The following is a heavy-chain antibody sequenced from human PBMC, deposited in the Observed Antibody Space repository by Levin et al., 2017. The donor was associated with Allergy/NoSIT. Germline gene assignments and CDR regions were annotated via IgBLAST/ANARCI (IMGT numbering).Heavy chain of an antibody. CDR1: GYKFISYW. V-gene: IGHV5-51*01. J-gene: IGHJ3*02. CDR2: IYPGDSDT. D-gene: IGHD3-10*01. Sequence: PGGSLRLSCKGSGYKFISYWIAWMRQKPGKGLEWMGIIYPGDSDTRYSPSFQGQVTISADKSITTAYLQWSSLKASDTAMYFCARPDTMLRGGAFHGFDIWGQGTMVIVSS. CDR3: ARPDTMLRGGAFHGFDI.